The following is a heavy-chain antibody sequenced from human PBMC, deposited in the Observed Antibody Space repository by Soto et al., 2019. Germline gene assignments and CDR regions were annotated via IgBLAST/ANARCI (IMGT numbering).Heavy chain of an antibody. CDR2: INHSGST. CDR1: GGSISSSSYY. D-gene: IGHD6-19*01. CDR3: ARGTAVAGYAFDI. Sequence: SETLSLTCTASGGSISSSSYYWGWIRQPPGKGLEWIGEINHSGSTNYNPSLKSRVTISVDTSKNQFSLKLSSVTTADTAVYYCARGTAVAGYAFDIWGQGTMVTVSS. V-gene: IGHV4-39*07. J-gene: IGHJ3*02.